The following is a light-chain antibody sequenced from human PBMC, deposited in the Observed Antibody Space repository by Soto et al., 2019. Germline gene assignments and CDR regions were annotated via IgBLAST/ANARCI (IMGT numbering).Light chain of an antibody. Sequence: EVVVTQSPATLSVSPGERATLSCRASQSVSSNLAWYQQKPGQAPRLLIYGASTRATGIPARFSGSGSGTEFTLTISSLQSEDFAVYYCYQYDNWPKTFGQGTRLEIK. CDR1: QSVSSN. V-gene: IGKV3-15*01. CDR2: GAS. J-gene: IGKJ5*01. CDR3: YQYDNWPKT.